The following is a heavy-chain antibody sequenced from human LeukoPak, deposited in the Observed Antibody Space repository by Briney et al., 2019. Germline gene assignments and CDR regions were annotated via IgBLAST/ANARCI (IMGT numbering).Heavy chain of an antibody. V-gene: IGHV3-64*01. Sequence: PGGSLRLSCAASGFTFSTYAMHWVRLAPGKGLQYVSGISGNGGRTHYANSVKGRFTISRDNSKNTLSLQMGSLRAEDMAVYYCARDLHRIAAAGTEVDYWGQGTLVTVSS. CDR1: GFTFSTYA. D-gene: IGHD6-13*01. CDR2: ISGNGGRT. CDR3: ARDLHRIAAAGTEVDY. J-gene: IGHJ4*02.